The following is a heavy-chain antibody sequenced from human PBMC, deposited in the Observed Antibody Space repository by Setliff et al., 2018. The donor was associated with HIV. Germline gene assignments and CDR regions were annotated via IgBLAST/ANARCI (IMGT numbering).Heavy chain of an antibody. CDR3: ARSGSSSPYYFDY. CDR1: GGSINNDIYF. D-gene: IGHD6-6*01. Sequence: PSETLSLTCSVSGGSINNDIYFWSWIRQHPGKGLEWIGYIYYSGSTYYNPSLKSRITILVDTSKNQFSLRLSSVTAADTAVYYCARSGSSSPYYFDYWGQGTLVTVSS. V-gene: IGHV4-31*03. J-gene: IGHJ4*02. CDR2: IYYSGST.